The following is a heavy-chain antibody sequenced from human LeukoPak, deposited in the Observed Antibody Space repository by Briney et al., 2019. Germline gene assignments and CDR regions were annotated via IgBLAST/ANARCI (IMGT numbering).Heavy chain of an antibody. Sequence: ASVKVSCKASGYTFTSYDINWVRQATGQGLEWMGWMNPNSGNTGHAQKFQGRVTMTRNTSISTAYMELSSLRSEDTAVYYCARGPRCSSSFVSWFDPWGQGTLVTVSS. D-gene: IGHD6-13*01. CDR2: MNPNSGNT. V-gene: IGHV1-8*01. J-gene: IGHJ5*02. CDR3: ARGPRCSSSFVSWFDP. CDR1: GYTFTSYD.